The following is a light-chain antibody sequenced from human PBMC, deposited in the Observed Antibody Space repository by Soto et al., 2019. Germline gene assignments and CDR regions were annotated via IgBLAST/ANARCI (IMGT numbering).Light chain of an antibody. CDR2: AAS. J-gene: IGKJ5*01. V-gene: IGKV1D-12*01. Sequence: IQMTQSPSSVYSSLGDRVTISCRASQDISSWLAWYQQRPGKAPNLLIYAASSLQSGVPSRFSGSVSGTDGTITISSLKTEDASTYYCQEANSFTITFGQGTRLEIK. CDR3: QEANSFTIT. CDR1: QDISSW.